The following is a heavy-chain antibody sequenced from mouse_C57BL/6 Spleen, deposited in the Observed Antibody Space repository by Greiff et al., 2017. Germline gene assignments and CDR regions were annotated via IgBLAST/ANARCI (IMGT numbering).Heavy chain of an antibody. CDR3: ARGGVRIFYYAMDY. J-gene: IGHJ4*01. Sequence: VQLQQPGAELVKPGASVKMSCKASGYTFTSYWITWVKQRPGQGLEWIGDIYPGSGSTNYNEKFKSKATLTVYTSSSTAYMQLSSLTSEDSAVYYCARGGVRIFYYAMDYWGQGTSVTVSS. CDR1: GYTFTSYW. CDR2: IYPGSGST. V-gene: IGHV1-55*01.